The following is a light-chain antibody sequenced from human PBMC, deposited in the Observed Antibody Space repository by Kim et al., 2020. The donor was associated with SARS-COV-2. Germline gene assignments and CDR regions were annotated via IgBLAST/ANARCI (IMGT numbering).Light chain of an antibody. CDR2: EDD. Sequence: KTVALACARGSGSIAGHDVQWYRQRTGSAPTTVIYEDDQRPSGVPDRFSGSIDSSSNSAALTISGLKTEDEADYYCQSYDHSLHVVFGGGTQLTVL. V-gene: IGLV6-57*03. CDR3: QSYDHSLHVV. J-gene: IGLJ2*01. CDR1: SGSIAGHD.